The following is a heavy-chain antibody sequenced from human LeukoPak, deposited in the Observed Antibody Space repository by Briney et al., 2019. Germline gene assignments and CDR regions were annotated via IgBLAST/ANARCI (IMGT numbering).Heavy chain of an antibody. CDR3: ARGPLSEDYYDSSGYYYLSY. V-gene: IGHV4-34*01. J-gene: IGHJ4*02. CDR1: GGSFNGYY. Sequence: SETLSLTCAVYGGSFNGYYWSWIRQPPGKGLEWIGEINHSGSTNYNPSLKSRVTISVDTSKNQFSLKLSSVTAADTAVYYCARGPLSEDYYDSSGYYYLSYWGQGTLVTVSS. D-gene: IGHD3-22*01. CDR2: INHSGST.